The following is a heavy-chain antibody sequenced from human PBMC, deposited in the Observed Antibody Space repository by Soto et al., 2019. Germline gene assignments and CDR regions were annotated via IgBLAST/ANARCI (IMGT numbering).Heavy chain of an antibody. J-gene: IGHJ6*02. CDR3: ARDYYGSGSYYSYYYYGMDV. D-gene: IGHD3-10*01. CDR2: IIPIFGTA. Sequence: ASVKVSCKASGGTFSSYAISWVRQAPGQGLEWMGGIIPIFGTANYAQKFQGRVTFTADESTSTAYMELSSLGSEETAVYYCARDYYGSGSYYSYYYYGMDVWGQGTTVTVSS. V-gene: IGHV1-69*13. CDR1: GGTFSSYA.